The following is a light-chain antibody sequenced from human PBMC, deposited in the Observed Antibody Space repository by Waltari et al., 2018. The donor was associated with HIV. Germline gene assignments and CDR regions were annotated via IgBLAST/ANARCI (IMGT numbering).Light chain of an antibody. J-gene: IGKJ4*01. Sequence: YSATKKNSLAWYQQKPGQPPKLLISWASTRESGVPARFSGSGSGTDFTLTINNLQAEDVAVYYCQQYYTTPLSFGGGTKVEIK. CDR3: QQYYTTPLS. CDR1: YSATKKNS. V-gene: IGKV4-1*01. CDR2: WAS.